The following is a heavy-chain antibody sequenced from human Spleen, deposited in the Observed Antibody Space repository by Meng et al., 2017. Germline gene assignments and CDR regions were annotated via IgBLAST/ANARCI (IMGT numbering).Heavy chain of an antibody. CDR2: TRNKANSYTT. CDR3: ARLVSGYCSGGSCYSPV. CDR1: GFSFSDHY. J-gene: IGHJ4*02. Sequence: GGSLRLSCAASGFSFSDHYMDWVRQAPGKGLAWVGRTRNKANSYTTEYAASVKGRFTISRDDSKNSLYLQMNSLKTDDTAVYYCARLVSGYCSGGSCYSPVWGQGTLVTVSS. V-gene: IGHV3-72*01. D-gene: IGHD2-15*01.